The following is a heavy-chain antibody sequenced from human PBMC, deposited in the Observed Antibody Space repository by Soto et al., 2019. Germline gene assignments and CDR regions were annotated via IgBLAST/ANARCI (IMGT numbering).Heavy chain of an antibody. CDR3: ARGFTSCPHYRCNLVQTLDY. J-gene: IGHJ4*02. V-gene: IGHV1-2*04. Sequence: EASVKVSCKASGYTFTGYYMHWVRQAPGQGLEWMGWINPNSGGTNYAQKFQGWVIMTRDTSISTAYMELSRLRSDDTAVYYCARGFTSCPHYRCNLVQTLDYWGQGTLVTVSS. CDR2: INPNSGGT. CDR1: GYTFTGYY. D-gene: IGHD2-2*01.